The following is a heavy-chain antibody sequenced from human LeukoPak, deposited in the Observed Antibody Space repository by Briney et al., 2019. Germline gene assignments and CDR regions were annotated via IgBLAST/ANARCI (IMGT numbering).Heavy chain of an antibody. D-gene: IGHD6-13*01. CDR1: GASISSYY. V-gene: IGHV4-59*01. CDR2: IYYSGST. CDR3: ARSIGEYSSSWYQGFDY. Sequence: SETLSLTCTVSGASISSYYWSWIRQPPGKGLEWIGYIYYSGSTNYNPSLKSRVTISVDTSKKQFFLKLSSVTAADTAVYYCARSIGEYSSSWYQGFDYWGQGTLVTVSS. J-gene: IGHJ4*02.